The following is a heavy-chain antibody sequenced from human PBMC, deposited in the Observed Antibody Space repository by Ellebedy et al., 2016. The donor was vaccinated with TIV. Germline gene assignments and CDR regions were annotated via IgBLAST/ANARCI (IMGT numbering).Heavy chain of an antibody. CDR3: ARDGPRIGAPLYYYYYGMDV. J-gene: IGHJ6*02. V-gene: IGHV3-7*01. Sequence: GESLKISXAASGFTFSSYWMSWVRQAPGKGLEWVANIKQDGSEKYYVDSVKGRFTISRDNAKNSLYLQMNSLRAEDTAVYYCARDGPRIGAPLYYYYYGMDVWGQGTTVTVSS. D-gene: IGHD6-13*01. CDR2: IKQDGSEK. CDR1: GFTFSSYW.